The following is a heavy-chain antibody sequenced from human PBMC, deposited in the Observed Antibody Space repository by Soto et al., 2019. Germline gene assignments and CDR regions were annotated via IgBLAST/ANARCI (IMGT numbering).Heavy chain of an antibody. V-gene: IGHV4-59*01. D-gene: IGHD2-21*02. CDR2: MYNTGST. Sequence: QVRLQESGPGLVKPSETLSLTCTVSGGSISRYYWSWIRQPPGKGLEWIGYMYNTGSTIYNPSLTSAVTLSRDTSQNQFALKLNSVTAADTAVYYCARDLWGYCGADCYPLDVWGQGTTVTVSS. CDR1: GGSISRYY. J-gene: IGHJ6*02. CDR3: ARDLWGYCGADCYPLDV.